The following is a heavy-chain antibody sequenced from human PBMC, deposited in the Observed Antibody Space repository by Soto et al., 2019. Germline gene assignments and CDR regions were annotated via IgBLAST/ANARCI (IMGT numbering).Heavy chain of an antibody. Sequence: QVQLVQSGGGVVQPGRSLRLSCVTSGFTFSDYGMHWVRQAPGKGLEWVAGISYDGSDKYYADSVKGRFSISRDSSKNTMNLQMNRLRVEETDVYYCAQVIGGAEASDYYSGLDVWGQGTTVTVSS. CDR1: GFTFSDYG. CDR2: ISYDGSDK. D-gene: IGHD1-26*01. J-gene: IGHJ6*02. CDR3: AQVIGGAEASDYYSGLDV. V-gene: IGHV3-30*18.